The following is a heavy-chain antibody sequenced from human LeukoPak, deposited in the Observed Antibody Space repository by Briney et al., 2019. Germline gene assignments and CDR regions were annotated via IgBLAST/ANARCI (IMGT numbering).Heavy chain of an antibody. CDR2: ISGSGGST. V-gene: IGHV3-23*01. CDR3: AKGGSSSDYYYYYMDV. D-gene: IGHD6-6*01. Sequence: GGSLRLSCAASGFTFSSYAMSWVRQAPGKGLEWVSAISGSGGSTYYADSVKGRFTISRDNSKSTLYLQMNSLRAEDTAVYYCAKGGSSSDYYYYYMDVWGKGTTVTVSS. J-gene: IGHJ6*03. CDR1: GFTFSSYA.